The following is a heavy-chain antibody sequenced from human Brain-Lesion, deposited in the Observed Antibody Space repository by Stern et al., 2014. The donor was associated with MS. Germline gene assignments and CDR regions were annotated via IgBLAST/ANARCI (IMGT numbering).Heavy chain of an antibody. V-gene: IGHV4-4*02. D-gene: IGHD6-13*01. Sequence: VQLVESDPGLVKPSGTLSLTCAVSGGSISSSNWWSWVRQSPGKGLEWIGESDHSGSTIYNPSLKSRVTVSVDKPKTRFPLTLRSVTAADTAVYFCARFPASRPHVFDSWGQGTLVTVSS. CDR1: GGSISSSNW. CDR3: ARFPASRPHVFDS. J-gene: IGHJ4*02. CDR2: SDHSGST.